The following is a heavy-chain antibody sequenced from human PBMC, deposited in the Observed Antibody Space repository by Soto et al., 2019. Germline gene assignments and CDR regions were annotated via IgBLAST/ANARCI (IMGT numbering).Heavy chain of an antibody. CDR3: AILESPRSLDY. CDR1: GGSINSGVHY. Sequence: SETLSLTCTVSGGSINSGVHYCSWLRQHPGKGLEWIGYIYYSGDTQYNPSLKSRVTISLDTSKNQFSLKLNSVTAADTAVYYCAILESPRSLDYWGQGPLGTLSS. CDR2: IYYSGDT. V-gene: IGHV4-31*03. D-gene: IGHD1-26*01. J-gene: IGHJ4*02.